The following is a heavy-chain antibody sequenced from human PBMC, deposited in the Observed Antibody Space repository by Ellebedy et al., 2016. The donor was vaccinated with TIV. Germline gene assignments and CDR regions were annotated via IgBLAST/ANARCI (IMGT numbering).Heavy chain of an antibody. CDR1: AFAFSWYW. CDR2: ISQDGSAK. D-gene: IGHD1-26*01. Sequence: GESLKISCAASAFAFSWYWMGWVRQAPGKGLQWVASISQDGSAKYYVDSVKGRFTISRDNAKNSLYLEMNSLTAEDTVVYYCVRGGGWVADYWGQGTLVTVSS. V-gene: IGHV3-7*01. CDR3: VRGGGWVADY. J-gene: IGHJ4*02.